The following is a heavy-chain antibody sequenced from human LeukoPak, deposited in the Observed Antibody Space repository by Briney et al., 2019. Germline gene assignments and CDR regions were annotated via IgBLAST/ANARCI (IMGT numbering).Heavy chain of an antibody. CDR1: GGSISSYY. J-gene: IGHJ4*02. Sequence: SETLSLTCTVSGGSISSYYWRWIRQPPGKGLEWIGYIYYSGSTNYNPSLKSRVTISVDTSKNQFSLKLSSVTAADTTLYYCARSRDGYNYYFDYWGQGTLVTVSS. V-gene: IGHV4-59*08. CDR3: ARSRDGYNYYFDY. CDR2: IYYSGST. D-gene: IGHD5-24*01.